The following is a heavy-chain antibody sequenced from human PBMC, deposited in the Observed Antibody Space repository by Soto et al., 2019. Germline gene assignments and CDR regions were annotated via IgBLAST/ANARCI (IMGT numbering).Heavy chain of an antibody. CDR3: AKDPRSFDY. V-gene: IGHV3-23*01. J-gene: IGHJ4*02. CDR1: GFAITGSS. Sequence: GGSLSLSCAASGFAITGSSMSWVRQAPGEGLEWVSVIGGNGAATYYADSVKGRFTISRDISKNTLFLQMNSLRAEDTAVYYCAKDPRSFDYWGQGTLVTVSS. CDR2: IGGNGAAT.